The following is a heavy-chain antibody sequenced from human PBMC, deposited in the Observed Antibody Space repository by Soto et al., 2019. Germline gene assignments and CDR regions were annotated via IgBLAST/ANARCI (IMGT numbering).Heavy chain of an antibody. Sequence: QVQLVESGGGVVLPGRSLRLSCAASGFTFRTYGMHWVRQAPGKGLEWVAVISYDGSNEDYADSVKGRFSVSRDNSKNTMFLQMNSLRGEDTAVYYCAKDHVATRSGVDSWGQGTLVTVSS. CDR3: AKDHVATRSGVDS. V-gene: IGHV3-30*18. J-gene: IGHJ4*02. CDR2: ISYDGSNE. CDR1: GFTFRTYG. D-gene: IGHD6-6*01.